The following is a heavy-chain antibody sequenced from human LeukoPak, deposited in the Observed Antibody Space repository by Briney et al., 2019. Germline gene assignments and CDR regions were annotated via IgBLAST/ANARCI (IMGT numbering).Heavy chain of an antibody. D-gene: IGHD1-20*01. V-gene: IGHV3-23*01. J-gene: IGHJ4*02. CDR3: AKPKDNSLYCFDY. Sequence: GGSLRLSCAASGFTFSNYAMSWVRQARGKGLEWVSAISGSGGGTYYADSVKGRFTISRDNSKNTLYLQMSSLRAEDTAVYYCAKPKDNSLYCFDYWGQGTLVTVSS. CDR2: ISGSGGGT. CDR1: GFTFSNYA.